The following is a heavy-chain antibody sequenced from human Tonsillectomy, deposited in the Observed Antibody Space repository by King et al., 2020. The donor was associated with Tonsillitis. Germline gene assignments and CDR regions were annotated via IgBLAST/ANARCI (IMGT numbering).Heavy chain of an antibody. CDR1: GYTFTSYG. D-gene: IGHD6-19*01. V-gene: IGHV1-18*01. CDR2: ISAYNGNT. J-gene: IGHJ6*02. CDR3: ARDRVRAVAGYGMAV. Sequence: QLVQSGAEVQMPGASVRVSCKASGYTFTSYGISWVRQAPGQGLEWMGWISAYNGNTDYAQKFQGRVTMTTDTSTTTAYMELRTLRSDDAAMYYCARDRVRAVAGYGMAVWGQGTTGTVSS.